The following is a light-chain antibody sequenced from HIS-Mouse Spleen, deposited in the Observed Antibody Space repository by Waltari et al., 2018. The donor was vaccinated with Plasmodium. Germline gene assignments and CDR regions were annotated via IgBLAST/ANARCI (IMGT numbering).Light chain of an antibody. J-gene: IGLJ2*01. V-gene: IGLV2-8*01. CDR2: EVS. CDR1: NSSVCDYNS. Sequence: QSALTQPPSAAASPGPSVPISCTGTNSSVCDYNSVSWYQQPPGKAPKLMIDEVSKRPSGVPDRFSGSKSGNTASLTVSGLQAEDEADYYCSSYAGSNNVVFGGGTKLTVL. CDR3: SSYAGSNNVV.